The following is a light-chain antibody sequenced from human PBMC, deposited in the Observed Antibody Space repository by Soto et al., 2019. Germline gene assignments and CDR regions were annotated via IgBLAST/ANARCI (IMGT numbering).Light chain of an antibody. CDR1: SSNIGSNY. CDR3: AALDDSLSGVV. V-gene: IGLV1-47*01. J-gene: IGLJ2*01. CDR2: RNN. Sequence: QSVLTQPPSASGTPGQRVTISCSGSSSNIGSNYVYWYQQLPGTAPKLLIYRNNQRPSAVPDRFSGSKSGTSASLAISGRRSEDEADYYCAALDDSLSGVVFGGGTKLTVL.